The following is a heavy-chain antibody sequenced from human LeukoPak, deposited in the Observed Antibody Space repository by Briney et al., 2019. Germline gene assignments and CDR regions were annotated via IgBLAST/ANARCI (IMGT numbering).Heavy chain of an antibody. D-gene: IGHD4-23*01. Sequence: PSETLSLTCAVYGGSFSGYYWSWIRQPPGKGLEWIGEINHSGSTNYNPSLKSRVTISVDTSKNQFSLKLSSVTAADTAVYYCARGRYGGNYLDPWGQGTLVIVSS. CDR3: ARGRYGGNYLDP. J-gene: IGHJ5*02. CDR1: GGSFSGYY. V-gene: IGHV4-34*01. CDR2: INHSGST.